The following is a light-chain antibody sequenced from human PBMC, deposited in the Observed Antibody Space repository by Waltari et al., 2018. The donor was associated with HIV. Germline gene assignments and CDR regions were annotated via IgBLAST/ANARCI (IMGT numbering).Light chain of an antibody. CDR2: WAS. V-gene: IGKV4-1*01. J-gene: IGKJ2*01. CDR1: QTLFYSKNNKDE. CDR3: QQYHSVPDT. Sequence: DVVVTQSPDSLAVSVGERATVNCKSSQTLFYSKNNKDELAWYQQKPGQPPKVLIYWASTRQYGVTDRFSGSGSGTDFALTISSLQAEDVAVYYCQQYHSVPDTFGQGTKLEI.